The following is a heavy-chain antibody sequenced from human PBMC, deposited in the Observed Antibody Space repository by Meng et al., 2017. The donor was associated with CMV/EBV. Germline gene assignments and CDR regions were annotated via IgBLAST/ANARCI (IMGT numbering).Heavy chain of an antibody. CDR3: ASIAVAGPNFDY. V-gene: IGHV1-46*02. D-gene: IGHD6-19*01. J-gene: IGHJ4*02. CDR1: GYTFNSYY. Sequence: KASGYTFNSYYMHRVRQAPGQGLEWMGIINTSGGSTSYAQKFQGRVTMTRDTSTSTVYMELSSLRSEDTAVYYCASIAVAGPNFDYWGQGTLVTVSS. CDR2: INTSGGST.